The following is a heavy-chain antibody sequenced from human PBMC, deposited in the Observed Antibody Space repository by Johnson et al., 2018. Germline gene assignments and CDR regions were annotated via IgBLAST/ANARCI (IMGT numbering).Heavy chain of an antibody. D-gene: IGHD1-14*01. CDR3: ARAASYNLDY. J-gene: IGHJ4*02. CDR1: GVSVSSNW. V-gene: IGHV4-4*02. CDR2: IYRTGST. Sequence: QVQLQESGPGLVKPSGTLSLTCAVSGVSVSSNWWSWVRQPPGKGLEWIGEIYRTGSTNYNPSLESRVTISVDQSKNQLSLNLNSVTAADTAVYFCARAASYNLDYWGQGTLVTVSS.